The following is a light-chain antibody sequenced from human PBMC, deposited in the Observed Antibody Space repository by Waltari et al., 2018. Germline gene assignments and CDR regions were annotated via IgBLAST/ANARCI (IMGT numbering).Light chain of an antibody. CDR3: CSYAGHSTFV. CDR1: NSDIGSFNL. J-gene: IGLJ3*02. CDR2: ETP. Sequence: QSALTQPASVSGSPGQSITISCTGSNSDIGSFNLVSWYQQLSNTAPKLLIYETPKRPAGVSVRIAGSQSGNTASLTISGLQTEDEADYYCCSYAGHSTFVFGGGTRLTVL. V-gene: IGLV2-23*02.